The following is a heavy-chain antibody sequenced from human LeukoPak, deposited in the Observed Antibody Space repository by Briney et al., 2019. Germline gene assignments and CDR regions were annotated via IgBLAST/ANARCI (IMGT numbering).Heavy chain of an antibody. D-gene: IGHD3-22*01. V-gene: IGHV1-69*13. CDR3: ARRLLGYYDSSGYYFDY. J-gene: IGHJ4*02. Sequence: SVKVSCKASGGTFSSYAISWVRQAPGQGLEWMGGIIPIFGTANYAQKFQGRVTITADESTSTAYMELSSLRSEDTAVYYCARRLLGYYDSSGYYFDYWGQGTLVTVSS. CDR2: IIPIFGTA. CDR1: GGTFSSYA.